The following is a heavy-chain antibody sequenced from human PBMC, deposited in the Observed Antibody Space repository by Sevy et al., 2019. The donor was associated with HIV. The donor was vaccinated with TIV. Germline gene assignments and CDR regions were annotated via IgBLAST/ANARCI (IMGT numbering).Heavy chain of an antibody. J-gene: IGHJ6*02. D-gene: IGHD3-10*01. CDR2: ISGSGGST. Sequence: GGSLRLSCAASGFTFSSYAMSWVRQAPGKGLEWVSAISGSGGSTYYADSVKGRFTISRDNSKNTLYLQMNSLRAEDTAAYYCAKGAVRGVIILSYGMDVWGQGTTVTVSS. V-gene: IGHV3-23*01. CDR3: AKGAVRGVIILSYGMDV. CDR1: GFTFSSYA.